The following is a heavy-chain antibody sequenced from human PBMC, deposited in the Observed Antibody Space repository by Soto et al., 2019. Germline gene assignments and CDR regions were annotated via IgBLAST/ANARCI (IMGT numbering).Heavy chain of an antibody. V-gene: IGHV4-34*01. CDR1: GGSFSGYY. J-gene: IGHJ4*02. Sequence: QEQLQQWGAGLLKPSETLSLTCAVYGGSFSGYYWSWIRQPPGKGLEWIGEINHSGSTNYNPSLKSRVTIAVDTSKNQFSLKLSSVTAADTAVYYCARGLVRASIRLDYWGQGTLVTVSS. D-gene: IGHD1-26*01. CDR2: INHSGST. CDR3: ARGLVRASIRLDY.